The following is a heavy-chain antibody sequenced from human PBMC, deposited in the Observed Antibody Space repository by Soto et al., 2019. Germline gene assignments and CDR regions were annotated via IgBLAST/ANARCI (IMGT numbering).Heavy chain of an antibody. J-gene: IGHJ4*02. CDR1: GGTLNNYA. V-gene: IGHV1-69*13. CDR2: ILPVSTPP. D-gene: IGHD3-3*01. CDR3: ATDSNYDVSNSF. Sequence: SVKVSCKASGGTLNNYAINWVRQAPGQGLEWMGGILPVSTPPDYAQKFQGRVSITADHSTSTVYMELSRLKSDDTAVYFCATDSNYDVSNSFWGQGTLVTVSS.